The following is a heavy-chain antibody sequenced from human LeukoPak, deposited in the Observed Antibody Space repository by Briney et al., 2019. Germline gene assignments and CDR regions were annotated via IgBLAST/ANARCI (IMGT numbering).Heavy chain of an antibody. D-gene: IGHD1-7*01. V-gene: IGHV4-4*07. J-gene: IGHJ3*02. Sequence: SETLSLTCSVSGGSISGYYWTWIRQPAGKGLEWIGRVYTSGSTHYNPSLKTRLTMSVDTSKNQFSLKLSSVTAADTAVYYCARLITGTTTAFDIWGQGTMITVSS. CDR3: ARLITGTTTAFDI. CDR1: GGSISGYY. CDR2: VYTSGST.